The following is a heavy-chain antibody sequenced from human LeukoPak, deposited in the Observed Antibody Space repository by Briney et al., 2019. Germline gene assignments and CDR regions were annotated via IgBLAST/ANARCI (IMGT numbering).Heavy chain of an antibody. CDR3: ARGATVTTTSAFDF. CDR1: GFTFSDYS. J-gene: IGHJ3*01. Sequence: GGSLRLSCAASGFTFSDYSMNWVRQAPGKGLEWVSYISSSSSTIYYADSVKGRFTISRDSAKNSLYLQMNSLRAEDTAVYYCARGATVTTTSAFDFWVQGTMVTVSS. V-gene: IGHV3-48*01. CDR2: ISSSSSTI. D-gene: IGHD4-17*01.